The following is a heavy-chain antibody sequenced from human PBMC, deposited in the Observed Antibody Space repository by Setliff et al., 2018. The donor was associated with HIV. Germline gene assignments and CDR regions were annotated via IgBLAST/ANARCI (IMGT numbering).Heavy chain of an antibody. D-gene: IGHD3-16*01. Sequence: ASVKVSCKVSQYSFTDYYIHWVRQAPGQGLEWMGIINPSGDTTIYAQKFQGKVTMTRDTSTSTVYMELSSLRSEDTAVYYCARDLHTFMINSYHYYMDVWGKGTTVNVSS. J-gene: IGHJ6*03. V-gene: IGHV1-46*01. CDR2: INPSGDTT. CDR3: ARDLHTFMINSYHYYMDV. CDR1: QYSFTDYY.